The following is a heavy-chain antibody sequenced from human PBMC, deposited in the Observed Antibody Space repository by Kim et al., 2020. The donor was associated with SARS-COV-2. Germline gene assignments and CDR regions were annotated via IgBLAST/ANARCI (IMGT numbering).Heavy chain of an antibody. V-gene: IGHV3-30*07. Sequence: SVKGRVTSSRDNSKNSLYLQMNSLRAEDTAVYYCARGYDILTGIPSGMDVWGQGTTVTVSS. J-gene: IGHJ6*02. CDR3: ARGYDILTGIPSGMDV. D-gene: IGHD3-9*01.